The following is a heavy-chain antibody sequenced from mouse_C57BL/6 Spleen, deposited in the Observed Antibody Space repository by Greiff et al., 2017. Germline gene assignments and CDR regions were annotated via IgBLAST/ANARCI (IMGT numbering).Heavy chain of an antibody. CDR2: INPNNGGT. CDR1: GYTFTDYN. Sequence: VQLQQSGPELVKPGASVKMSCKASGYTFTDYNMHWVKQSHGKSLEWIGYINPNNGGTSYNQKFKGKATLTVNKSSSTTYMELRSLTSEDSAAYYCASGYYGSSYVAWFAYWGQGTLVTVSA. CDR3: ASGYYGSSYVAWFAY. J-gene: IGHJ3*01. V-gene: IGHV1-22*01. D-gene: IGHD1-1*01.